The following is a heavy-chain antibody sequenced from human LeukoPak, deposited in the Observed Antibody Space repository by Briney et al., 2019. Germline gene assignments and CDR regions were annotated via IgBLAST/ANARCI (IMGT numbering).Heavy chain of an antibody. CDR1: GGTFSSYA. D-gene: IGHD2-21*02. CDR3: AREPLGCGGDCHFDY. J-gene: IGHJ4*02. V-gene: IGHV1-69*05. CDR2: IIPIYDPV. Sequence: SVKVSCKATGGTFSSYAFSWMRQAPGQGLEWMGRIIPIYDPVDYAQRFQGRVTITTDESTNTVYMELSSLRYEDTAVYYCAREPLGCGGDCHFDYWGQGTLVTVSS.